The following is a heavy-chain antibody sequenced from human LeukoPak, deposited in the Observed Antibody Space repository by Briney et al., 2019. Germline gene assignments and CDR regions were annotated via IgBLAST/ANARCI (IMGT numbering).Heavy chain of an antibody. D-gene: IGHD3-9*01. Sequence: ASVKVSCKASGDTFSSFGISWVRQAPGQGLEWMGGIIPISGTADYAQKFQGRVTITTDESTSTAYMELSSLTSEDTAVYYCARESGSVPYYNVLTGRQDYYYYYMDVWGKGTTVTVSS. CDR1: GDTFSSFG. CDR3: ARESGSVPYYNVLTGRQDYYYYYMDV. V-gene: IGHV1-69*05. J-gene: IGHJ6*03. CDR2: IIPISGTA.